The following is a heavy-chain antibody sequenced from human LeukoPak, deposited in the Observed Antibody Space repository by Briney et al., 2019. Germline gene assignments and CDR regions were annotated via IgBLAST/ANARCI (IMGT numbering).Heavy chain of an antibody. V-gene: IGHV4-34*01. J-gene: IGHJ6*03. CDR3: ARHNYDSSGYPGDYYYYMDV. D-gene: IGHD3-22*01. Sequence: SETLSLTCAVYGGSFSGYYWSWIRQPPGKGLEWIGEINHRGSTNYNPSLKSRVTISLDTSKNQFSLKLSSVTAADTAVYYCARHNYDSSGYPGDYYYYMDVWGKGTTVTASS. CDR2: INHRGST. CDR1: GGSFSGYY.